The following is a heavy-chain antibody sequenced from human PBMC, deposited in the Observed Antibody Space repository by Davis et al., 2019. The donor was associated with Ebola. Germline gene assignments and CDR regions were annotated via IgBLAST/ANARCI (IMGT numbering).Heavy chain of an antibody. D-gene: IGHD1-1*01. CDR2: ISSSSSYI. CDR3: AKNNWNDFIMLDY. V-gene: IGHV3-21*04. CDR1: GFTFGSYS. Sequence: GGSLRLSCAASGFTFGSYSMNWVRQAPGKGLEWVSSISSSSSYIYYADSVKGRFTISRDNSKNTLYLQMNSLRAEDTAVYYCAKNNWNDFIMLDYWGQGTLVTVSS. J-gene: IGHJ4*02.